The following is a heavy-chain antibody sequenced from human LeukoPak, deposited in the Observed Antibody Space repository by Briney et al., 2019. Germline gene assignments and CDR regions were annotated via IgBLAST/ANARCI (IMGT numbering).Heavy chain of an antibody. CDR1: GGSISSGGYY. V-gene: IGHV4-31*03. CDR2: IYYSGST. J-gene: IGHJ4*02. Sequence: SETPSLTCTVSGGSISSGGYYWSWIRQHPGKGLEWIGYIYYSGSTYYNPSLKSRVTISVDTSKNQFSLKLSSVTAADTAVYYCARGAYGDYYFDYWGQGTLVTVSS. D-gene: IGHD4-17*01. CDR3: ARGAYGDYYFDY.